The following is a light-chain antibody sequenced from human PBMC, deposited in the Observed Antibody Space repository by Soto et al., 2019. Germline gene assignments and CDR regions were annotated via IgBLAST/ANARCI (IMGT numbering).Light chain of an antibody. CDR1: QPISDW. J-gene: IGKJ3*01. CDR2: DAS. Sequence: DTQLTQSPGTLSASIGDRVSITCRASQPISDWLAWYQHKPGQAPKLLIFDASSLESGVPSRFSGTGSGTEFTLTITSLQPDDFATYYCQQYSTDPYIFVPGTTVEIK. V-gene: IGKV1-5*01. CDR3: QQYSTDPYI.